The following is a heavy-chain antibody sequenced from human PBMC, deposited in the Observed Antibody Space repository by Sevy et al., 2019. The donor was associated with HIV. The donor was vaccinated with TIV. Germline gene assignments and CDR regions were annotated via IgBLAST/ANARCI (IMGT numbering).Heavy chain of an antibody. J-gene: IGHJ4*02. CDR1: GYSFITYS. Sequence: ASVKVSCKASGYSFITYSLHWVRQAPGQGLEWMAWINLNNGAAIYAQTFQGRVTVTRETSINTVYMEMSSLTSDDTAVYYCAREIWKFDLWGQGTLVTVSS. CDR3: AREIWKFDL. D-gene: IGHD1-1*01. CDR2: INLNNGAA. V-gene: IGHV1-2*02.